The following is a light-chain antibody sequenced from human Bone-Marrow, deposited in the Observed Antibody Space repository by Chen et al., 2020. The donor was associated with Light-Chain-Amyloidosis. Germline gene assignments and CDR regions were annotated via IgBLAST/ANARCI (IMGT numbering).Light chain of an antibody. J-gene: IGLJ1*01. CDR3: SSYTITNTLV. CDR2: EVN. Sequence: QSALTQPASVSGSPGQSITISCTGTSSDVGGDNHVSWYQQHPDKAPNLMIYEVNKRPSWVPDRFSGSKSDNTASLTISGLQTEDEADYFCSSYTITNTLVFGSGTRVTVL. CDR1: SSDVGGDNH. V-gene: IGLV2-14*01.